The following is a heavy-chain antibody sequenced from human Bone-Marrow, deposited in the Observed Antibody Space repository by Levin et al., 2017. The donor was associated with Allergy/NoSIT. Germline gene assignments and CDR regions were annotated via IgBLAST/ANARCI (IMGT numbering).Heavy chain of an antibody. CDR1: GGFIGGYY. V-gene: IGHV4-4*07. CDR2: IFPSGIT. J-gene: IGHJ5*02. Sequence: SETLSLTCTVSGGFIGGYYWSWVRQPAGRGLEWIGRIFPSGITYHNPSLKSRVTLSVDMSNNQFSLKLNSVTAADSAIYYCARGPSDAFRWFDPWGQGTLVTVSS. CDR3: ARGPSDAFRWFDP. D-gene: IGHD3-3*02.